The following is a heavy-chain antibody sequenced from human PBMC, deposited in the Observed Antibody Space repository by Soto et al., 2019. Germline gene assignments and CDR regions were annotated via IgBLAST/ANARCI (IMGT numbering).Heavy chain of an antibody. CDR2: GYWNDDK. Sequence: QITLKGSGPTLVKPTQTLTLTCTLSGISLSTSGVGLGWIRQTPGKALEWLALGYWNDDKHYSPSLKSRLTITKDTSKNQAVLTMTNMDPVDTATYYCARGLATLPVFAFDVWGQGTVVTVSS. J-gene: IGHJ3*01. D-gene: IGHD1-1*01. V-gene: IGHV2-5*01. CDR3: ARGLATLPVFAFDV. CDR1: GISLSTSGVG.